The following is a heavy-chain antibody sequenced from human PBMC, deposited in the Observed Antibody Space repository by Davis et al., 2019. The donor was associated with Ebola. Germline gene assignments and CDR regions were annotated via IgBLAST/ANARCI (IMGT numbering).Heavy chain of an antibody. Sequence: PSETLSLTCTVSGGSISSGSYYCSWIWQPAAKGLEWIGHIYTTRSTDYNPSLKSRVTMSLDTSTNQFSLRLSSVTAADTAVYYCARRPLDWNYAGAFDIWGQGTMVTVSS. V-gene: IGHV4-61*09. J-gene: IGHJ3*02. D-gene: IGHD1-7*01. CDR3: ARRPLDWNYAGAFDI. CDR2: IYTTRST. CDR1: GGSISSGSYY.